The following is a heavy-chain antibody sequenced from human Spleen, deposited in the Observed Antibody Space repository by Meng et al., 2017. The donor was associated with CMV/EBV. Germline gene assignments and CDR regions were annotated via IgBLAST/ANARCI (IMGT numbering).Heavy chain of an antibody. Sequence: PCAISGDSGSSKSAAWHWIRQSPSRGLEWLGRTYYRSKWYTDYAVSVKSRIIINPDTSKNQFSLHLNSVTPEDTAVYYCATGSDFDYWGQGTLVTVSS. V-gene: IGHV6-1*01. J-gene: IGHJ4*02. D-gene: IGHD3-9*01. CDR2: TYYRSKWYT. CDR3: ATGSDFDY. CDR1: GDSGSSKSAA.